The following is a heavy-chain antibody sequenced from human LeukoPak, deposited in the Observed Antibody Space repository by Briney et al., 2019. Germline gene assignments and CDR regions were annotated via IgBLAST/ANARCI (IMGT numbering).Heavy chain of an antibody. V-gene: IGHV4-4*02. CDR2: IFHRGTT. CDR3: ARGLGSDYYFGMDV. CDR1: RGSITDNNW. J-gene: IGHJ6*02. Sequence: PSGTLSLTCAVSRGSITDNNWWMWVRPPPGKGLEWIGEIFHRGTTYYNPSFKGRVTISIDKSKNHFSLRLTSVTAADTAVYFCARGLGSDYYFGMDVWGQGTTVAVSS. D-gene: IGHD3-16*01.